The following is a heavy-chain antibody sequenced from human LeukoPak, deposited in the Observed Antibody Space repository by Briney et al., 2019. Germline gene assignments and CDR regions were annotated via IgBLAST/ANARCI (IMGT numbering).Heavy chain of an antibody. CDR3: ARVGYSYGIDAFDV. D-gene: IGHD5-18*01. Sequence: TSETLSLTCTVSGGSISSYYWSWIRQPPGKGLEWIGYIYYSGSTNYNPSLKSRVAISRDTSEHQFSLKLTSVTAADTAVYYCARVGYSYGIDAFDVWGQGAMVTVS. CDR1: GGSISSYY. J-gene: IGHJ3*01. V-gene: IGHV4-59*01. CDR2: IYYSGST.